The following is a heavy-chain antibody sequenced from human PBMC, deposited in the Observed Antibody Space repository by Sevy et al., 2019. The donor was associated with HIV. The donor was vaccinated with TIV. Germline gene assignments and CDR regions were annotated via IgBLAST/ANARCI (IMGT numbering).Heavy chain of an antibody. V-gene: IGHV4-30-2*06. CDR3: ARDGGTVTTPGFFDI. J-gene: IGHJ3*02. CDR1: GDSISSGVYS. Sequence: SETLSLTCAVSGDSISSGVYSWNWIRQSPGKGLEWIGYIFHSGSTYYNPSLKSRATISVDRSKNQFSLKLSSVTAADTAVYYCARDGGTVTTPGFFDIWGQGTMVTVSS. CDR2: IFHSGST. D-gene: IGHD4-17*01.